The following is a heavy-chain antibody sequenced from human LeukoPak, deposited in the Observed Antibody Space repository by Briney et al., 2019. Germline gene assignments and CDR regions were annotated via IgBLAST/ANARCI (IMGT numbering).Heavy chain of an antibody. Sequence: GRSLRLSCAASGITFSSYAMHWVRQAPGEGLGWVAVISYDGSNKYYADSVKGRFTISRDNSKNTLYLQMNSLRAEDTAVYYCARVMGRYCSSTSCYVDYWGQGTLVTVSS. V-gene: IGHV3-30*04. D-gene: IGHD2-2*01. J-gene: IGHJ4*02. CDR3: ARVMGRYCSSTSCYVDY. CDR2: ISYDGSNK. CDR1: GITFSSYA.